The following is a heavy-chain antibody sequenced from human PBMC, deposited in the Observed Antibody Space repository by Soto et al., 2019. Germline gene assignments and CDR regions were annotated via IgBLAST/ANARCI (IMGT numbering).Heavy chain of an antibody. CDR3: ARVVPGAEAWFGP. J-gene: IGHJ5*02. D-gene: IGHD2-2*01. CDR2: ISLYSDGT. Sequence: ASGKVSCKTSGYTFSNYGITWVRQAPGQPLEWLGWISLYSDGTNYAQKFQGRVSMTTDTSTTTAYMELRSLRSDDTAVYYCARVVPGAEAWFGPWGQGTLVTVSS. CDR1: GYTFSNYG. V-gene: IGHV1-18*01.